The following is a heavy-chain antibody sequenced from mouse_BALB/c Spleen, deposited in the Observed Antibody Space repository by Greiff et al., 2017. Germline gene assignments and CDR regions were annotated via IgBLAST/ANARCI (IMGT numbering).Heavy chain of an antibody. CDR2: INPGSGGT. J-gene: IGHJ4*01. CDR1: GYAFTNYL. CDR3: ARSTTVVAAGGYYAMDY. D-gene: IGHD1-1*01. V-gene: IGHV1-54*01. Sequence: VMLVESGAELVRPGTSVKVSCKASGYAFTNYLIEWVKQRPGQGLEWIGVINPGSGGTNYNEKFKGKATLTADKSSSTAYMQLSSLTSDDSAVYFCARSTTVVAAGGYYAMDYWGQGTSVTVSS.